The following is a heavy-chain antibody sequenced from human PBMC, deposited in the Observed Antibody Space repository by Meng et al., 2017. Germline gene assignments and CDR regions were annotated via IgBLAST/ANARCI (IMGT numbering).Heavy chain of an antibody. CDR3: ARVSVAYGGGDCYLPNDFDY. J-gene: IGHJ4*02. Sequence: TLSLTCTVSGGSISSGGYYWSWIRQHPGKGLEWIGYIYYSGSTYYNPSHKSRVTISVDTSKNQCSLKLSSVTAADTAVYYCARVSVAYGGGDCYLPNDFDYWGQGTLVTVSS. CDR1: GGSISSGGYY. D-gene: IGHD2-21*02. CDR2: IYYSGST. V-gene: IGHV4-31*03.